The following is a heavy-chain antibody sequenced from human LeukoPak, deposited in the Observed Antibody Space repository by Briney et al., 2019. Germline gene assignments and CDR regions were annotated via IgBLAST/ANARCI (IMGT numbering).Heavy chain of an antibody. CDR1: GFTFRNYE. J-gene: IGHJ4*02. CDR3: GRRTTGDDY. D-gene: IGHD4-17*01. CDR2: ISGSGLTM. V-gene: IGHV3-48*03. Sequence: GGALRLSCAASGFTFRNYEMNWVRQAPGRRLEWVSYISGSGLTMYYADSVKGRFTISRDDAKNSLYLQMNSLRAEDTAVYYCGRRTTGDDYWGQGTLVTVSS.